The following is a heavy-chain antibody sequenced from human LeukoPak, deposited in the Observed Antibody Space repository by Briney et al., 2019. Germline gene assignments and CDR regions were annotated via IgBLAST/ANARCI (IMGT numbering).Heavy chain of an antibody. V-gene: IGHV1-8*01. D-gene: IGHD5/OR15-5a*01. CDR3: AREEVGGYAKSTFTDY. J-gene: IGHJ4*02. CDR2: MNPNSGNT. Sequence: GASVKVSCKASGYTFTSYDINWVRQATGQGLEWMGWMNPNSGNTGYAQKFQGRVTMTRNTSISTAYMELSSLRSEDAAVYYCAREEVGGYAKSTFTDYWGQGTLVTVSS. CDR1: GYTFTSYD.